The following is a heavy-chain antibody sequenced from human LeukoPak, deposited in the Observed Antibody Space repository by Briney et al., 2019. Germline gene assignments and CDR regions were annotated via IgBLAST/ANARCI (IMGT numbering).Heavy chain of an antibody. Sequence: ASVKVSCTASGYTFTSYGISWVRQAPGQGLEWMGWISAYNGNTNYAQKLQGRVTMTTDTSTSTAYMELRSLRSDDTAVYYCARVGLMEMATIFYYWGREPWSPSPQ. V-gene: IGHV1-18*01. CDR3: ARVGLMEMATIFYY. J-gene: IGHJ4*02. CDR2: ISAYNGNT. D-gene: IGHD5-24*01. CDR1: GYTFTSYG.